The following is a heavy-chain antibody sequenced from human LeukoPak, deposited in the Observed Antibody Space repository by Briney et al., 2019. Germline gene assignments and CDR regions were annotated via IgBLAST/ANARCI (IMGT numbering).Heavy chain of an antibody. CDR1: GFTFSSYW. D-gene: IGHD3-3*01. V-gene: IGHV3-74*01. CDR3: AILRFLEWFDY. Sequence: PGGSLGLSCAASGFTFSSYWMHWVRQAPGKGPVWVSRINSDGSSTSYADSVKGRFTISRDNAKNTLYLQMNSLRAEDTAVYYCAILRFLEWFDYWGQGTLVTVSS. CDR2: INSDGSST. J-gene: IGHJ4*02.